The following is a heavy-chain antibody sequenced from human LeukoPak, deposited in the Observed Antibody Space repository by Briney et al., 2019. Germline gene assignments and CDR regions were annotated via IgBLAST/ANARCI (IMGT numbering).Heavy chain of an antibody. J-gene: IGHJ6*02. D-gene: IGHD1-14*01. CDR2: IYNGVNT. Sequence: SETLSLTCTVSGASVSSASYWTWIRQPPGKGVEWIAHIYNGVNTNYNPSLKSRVTISVDTSKNQFSLRPNSVTAADTAVYYCAKVRTYFYHGLDVWGQGTTVTVSS. CDR3: AKVRTYFYHGLDV. V-gene: IGHV4-61*01. CDR1: GASVSSASY.